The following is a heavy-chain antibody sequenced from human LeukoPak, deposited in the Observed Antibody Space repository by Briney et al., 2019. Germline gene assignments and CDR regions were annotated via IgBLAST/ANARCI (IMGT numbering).Heavy chain of an antibody. CDR3: ARHRSGGYYYYYGMDV. V-gene: IGHV4-39*01. D-gene: IGHD4-23*01. CDR2: MHYSGTT. Sequence: SETLSLTCTVSGGSISSSSYYWGWVRQPTGTGLEWLGSMHYSGTTYYNSSLKSRVTISVDTSKNQFSLKLSSVTAADTAVYYCARHRSGGYYYYYGMDVWGQGTTVTVSS. J-gene: IGHJ6*02. CDR1: GGSISSSSYY.